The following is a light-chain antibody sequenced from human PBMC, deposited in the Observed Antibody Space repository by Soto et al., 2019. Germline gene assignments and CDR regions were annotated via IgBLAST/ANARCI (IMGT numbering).Light chain of an antibody. V-gene: IGLV1-47*01. Sequence: QSVLTQPPSASGTPGQRVTISCSGSSSNIGSNFIYWYQQLPGTAPKLLIYRNNERPSAVPDRFSGSKSGTSASLAISGLRSEDEADYHCAAWDDSLSGVVFGGGTQLTV. CDR2: RNN. CDR1: SSNIGSNF. J-gene: IGLJ2*01. CDR3: AAWDDSLSGVV.